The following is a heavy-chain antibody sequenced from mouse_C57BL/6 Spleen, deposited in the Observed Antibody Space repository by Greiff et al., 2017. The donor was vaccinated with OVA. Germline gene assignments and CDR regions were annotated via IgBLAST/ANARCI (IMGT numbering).Heavy chain of an antibody. D-gene: IGHD2-1*01. CDR1: GFTFSDYY. CDR3: ARVHYGNFDY. J-gene: IGHJ2*01. V-gene: IGHV5-16*01. CDR2: INYDGSST. Sequence: DVKLVESEGGLVQPGSSMKLSCTASGFTFSDYYMAWVRQVPEKGLEWVANINYDGSSTYYLDSLKSRFIISRDNAKNILYLQMSSLKSEDTATYYCARVHYGNFDYWGQGTTLTVSS.